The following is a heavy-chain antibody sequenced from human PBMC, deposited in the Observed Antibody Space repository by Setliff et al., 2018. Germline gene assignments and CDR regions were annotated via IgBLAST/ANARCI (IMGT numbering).Heavy chain of an antibody. V-gene: IGHV1-18*01. Sequence: ASVKVSCKTSGYTFTNYGITWVRQAPGQGLEWMGWINNYNTNTNYAQKLQGRVAMTTDTSTSTAYMELRSLRSDDTAVYYCARDTRDKYDTSGYYLSFDSWGQGTLVTVSS. J-gene: IGHJ4*02. D-gene: IGHD3-22*01. CDR3: ARDTRDKYDTSGYYLSFDS. CDR2: INNYNTNT. CDR1: GYTFTNYG.